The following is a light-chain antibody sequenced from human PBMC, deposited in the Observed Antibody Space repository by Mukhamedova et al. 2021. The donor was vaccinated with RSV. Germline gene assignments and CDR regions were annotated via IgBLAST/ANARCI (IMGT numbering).Light chain of an antibody. V-gene: IGKV3-20*01. J-gene: IGKJ1*01. CDR3: QQFGSFPRT. CDR1: QSVSNSY. Sequence: LSYRASQSVSNSYLAWYQQKPGQAPRLLIYGASTRATGIPDRFSGSGSGTDFTLTISRLEPEDFAVYYCQQFGSFPRTFGQGTKV. CDR2: GAS.